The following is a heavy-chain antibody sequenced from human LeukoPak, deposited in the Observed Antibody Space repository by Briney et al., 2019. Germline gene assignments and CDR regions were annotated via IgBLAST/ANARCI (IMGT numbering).Heavy chain of an antibody. Sequence: PGGSLRLSCAASGFTFSSYAMSWVRQAPGKGLEWVSTMSGNGDSTYYADSVKGRFTMSRDNSRNTLYLQMNSLRAEDTAVYYCAKEPLYCGGDCYEPFNYWGQGTLVTVSS. V-gene: IGHV3-23*01. CDR3: AKEPLYCGGDCYEPFNY. D-gene: IGHD2-21*02. CDR1: GFTFSSYA. J-gene: IGHJ4*02. CDR2: MSGNGDST.